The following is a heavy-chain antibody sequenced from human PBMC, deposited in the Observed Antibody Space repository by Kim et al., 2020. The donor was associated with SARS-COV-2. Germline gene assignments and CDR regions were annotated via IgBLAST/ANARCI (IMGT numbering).Heavy chain of an antibody. CDR1: GGSISSSSYY. D-gene: IGHD6-19*01. J-gene: IGHJ4*02. Sequence: SETLSLTCTVSGGSISSSSYYWGWIRQPPGKGLEWIGSIYYSGSTYYNPSLKSRVTISVDTSKNQFSLKLSSVTAADTAVYYCARDSVRQWLVPSAFDYWGQGTLVTVSS. V-gene: IGHV4-39*02. CDR3: ARDSVRQWLVPSAFDY. CDR2: IYYSGST.